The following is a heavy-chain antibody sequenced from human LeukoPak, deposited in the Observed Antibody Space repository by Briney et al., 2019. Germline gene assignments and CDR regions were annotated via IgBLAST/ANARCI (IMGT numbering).Heavy chain of an antibody. V-gene: IGHV3-7*01. CDR2: IKQDGGEK. CDR3: ARVRYDFVWGSLDV. J-gene: IGHJ6*04. CDR1: GFTFSTYW. Sequence: GGSLRLSCAASGFTFSTYWMSWVRQAPGRGLEWVANIKQDGGEKYYVDSVKGRFTISRDNAKNSLYLQMNSLRAEDTAVYYCARVRYDFVWGSLDVWGRGTPVTISS. D-gene: IGHD3-16*01.